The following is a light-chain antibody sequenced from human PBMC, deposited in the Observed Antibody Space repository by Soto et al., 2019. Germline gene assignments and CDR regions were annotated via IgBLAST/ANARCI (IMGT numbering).Light chain of an antibody. CDR1: QSLSSSY. CDR3: QQQGI. Sequence: EIVLTQSPGTLSMSPGERATLSCRASQSLSSSYVVWYQQKLGQAPRLLIFAASRRAPGIPDRFSGCGSATEYILTISILEPEDFAVYYCQQQGIFGQGTKLEI. J-gene: IGKJ2*01. CDR2: AAS. V-gene: IGKV3-20*01.